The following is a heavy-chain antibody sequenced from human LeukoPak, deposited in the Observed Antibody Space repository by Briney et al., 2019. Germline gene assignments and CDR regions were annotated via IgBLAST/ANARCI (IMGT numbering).Heavy chain of an antibody. J-gene: IGHJ3*02. CDR3: ARSVSWGLLVRDDAFDI. Sequence: TSETLSLTCTVSGGSISSYHWIWIRQPPGKGLEWVGYIHYSGSTNYNPSLKSRVTTSVDTSKKQFSLKLRSVTAADTAVYYCARSVSWGLLVRDDAFDIWGQGTMVTVSS. V-gene: IGHV4-59*08. D-gene: IGHD2-21*01. CDR2: IHYSGST. CDR1: GGSISSYH.